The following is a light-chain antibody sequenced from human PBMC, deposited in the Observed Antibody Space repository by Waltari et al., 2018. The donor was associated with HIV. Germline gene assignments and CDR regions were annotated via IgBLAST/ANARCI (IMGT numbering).Light chain of an antibody. CDR2: DVS. CDR3: SSYTSSSTVV. V-gene: IGLV2-14*03. Sequence: QSALTQPASVSGSPGQSLTISCTGTSSDVGGYNYVSWYQQHACKAPKLMIYDVSNRPSVVSNRFSCSKSGYTASLTISGLQAEDEADYYCSSYTSSSTVVFGGGTKLTVL. J-gene: IGLJ2*01. CDR1: SSDVGGYNY.